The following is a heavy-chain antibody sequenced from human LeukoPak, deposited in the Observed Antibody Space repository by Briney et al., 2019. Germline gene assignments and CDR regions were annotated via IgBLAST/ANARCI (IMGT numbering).Heavy chain of an antibody. CDR2: INHSGST. CDR1: GGSFSGYY. J-gene: IGHJ4*02. V-gene: IGHV4-34*01. D-gene: IGHD2-21*01. CDR3: ARALGLWRRCYFDY. Sequence: SETLSLTCAVYGGSFSGYYWSWIRQPPGKGLEWIGEINHSGSTNYNPSLKSRVTISVDTSKNQFSLKLSSVTAADTAVYYCARALGLWRRCYFDYWGQGTLVTVSS.